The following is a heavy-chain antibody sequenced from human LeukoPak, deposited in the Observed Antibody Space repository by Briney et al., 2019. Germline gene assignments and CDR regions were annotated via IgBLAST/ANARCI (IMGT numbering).Heavy chain of an antibody. CDR2: VDSDVSST. Sequence: GGSLRLSCAASGFTFSSYWMDWVRQAPGKGLVWVSRVDSDVSSTTYADSVKGRFTISRDNAKNTLYLQMNSLRAEDTAVYYCARVRPGSYFDYWGQGTLVTVSS. J-gene: IGHJ4*02. V-gene: IGHV3-74*01. CDR3: ARVRPGSYFDY. D-gene: IGHD1-26*01. CDR1: GFTFSSYW.